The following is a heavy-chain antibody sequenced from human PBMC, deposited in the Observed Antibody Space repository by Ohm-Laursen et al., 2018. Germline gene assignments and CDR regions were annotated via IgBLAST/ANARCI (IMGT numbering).Heavy chain of an antibody. CDR3: VRRLLSSGVDS. J-gene: IGHJ4*02. Sequence: GTLSLTCAVSGGSVSSDTFYWSWIRQPPGKGLEWIGYIYYSGSTNYNPSLKSRLTISVDTSKNYCSLRLSSVSATDTAVYYCVRRLLSSGVDSWGQGTLVTVSS. V-gene: IGHV4-61*03. CDR2: IYYSGST. CDR1: GGSVSSDTFY. D-gene: IGHD6-25*01.